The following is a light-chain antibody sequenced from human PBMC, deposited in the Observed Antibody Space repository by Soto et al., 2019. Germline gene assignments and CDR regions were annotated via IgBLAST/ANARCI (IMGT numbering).Light chain of an antibody. CDR1: RSNIGTND. CDR3: AAWDDSFVV. V-gene: IGLV1-47*01. Sequence: QSVLTQPPSASGAPGQTVSISCSGRRSNIGTNDVYWYQQLPGTAPKLLIYRSIQRPSGVPERFSGAKSGTSASLSIGGLRSEDEAGYYCAAWDDSFVVFGGGTKLTVL. CDR2: RSI. J-gene: IGLJ2*01.